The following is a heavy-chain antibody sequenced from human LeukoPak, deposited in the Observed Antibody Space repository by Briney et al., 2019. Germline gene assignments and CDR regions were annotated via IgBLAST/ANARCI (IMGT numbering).Heavy chain of an antibody. CDR1: GFTFSSYW. V-gene: IGHV3-74*01. CDR3: AVSYYCRGSACYSGLDY. J-gene: IGHJ4*02. Sequence: GGSLRLSCAASGFTFSSYWMHWVRQAPGKGLVWVSRINSDGFSTTYADSVKGRFTISRDNAKNTLYLQMTSLRAEDTAVYYCAVSYYCRGSACYSGLDYWGQGTLVTVSS. D-gene: IGHD2-15*01. CDR2: INSDGFST.